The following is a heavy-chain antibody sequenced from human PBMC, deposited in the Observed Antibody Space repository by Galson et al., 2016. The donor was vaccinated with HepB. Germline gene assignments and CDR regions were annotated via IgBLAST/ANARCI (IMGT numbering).Heavy chain of an antibody. J-gene: IGHJ4*02. V-gene: IGHV3-30*03. Sequence: SLRLSCAASGFSFNNYAMHWVRQAPGKGLEWVAVISSDGSNKFYVDAVKGRFTISRDNSRNTLYLQMNSLRADDTAVYYCARDAKDHSILGDYGDHFDYWGQGTLDTVSS. D-gene: IGHD4-17*01. CDR3: ARDAKDHSILGDYGDHFDY. CDR2: ISSDGSNK. CDR1: GFSFNNYA.